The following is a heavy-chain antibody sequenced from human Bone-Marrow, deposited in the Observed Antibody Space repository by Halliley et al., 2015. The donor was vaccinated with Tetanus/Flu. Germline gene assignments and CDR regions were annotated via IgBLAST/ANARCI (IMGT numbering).Heavy chain of an antibody. CDR2: ISNSGNT. CDR1: GDSISSAYY. J-gene: IGHJ3*02. Sequence: TLSLTCAVSGDSISSAYYWGWIRQPPGKGLEWIGNISNSGNTYYNPSLKSRVTMSVDTSKNQFSLKLTSLTAADTAMYYCARDPQYGNHAFDIWGQGTMVAVSS. CDR3: ARDPQYGNHAFDI. D-gene: IGHD2-2*01. V-gene: IGHV4-38-2*02.